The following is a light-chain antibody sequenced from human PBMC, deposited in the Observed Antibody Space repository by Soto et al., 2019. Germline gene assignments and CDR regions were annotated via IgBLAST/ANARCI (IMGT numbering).Light chain of an antibody. J-gene: IGKJ1*01. CDR1: QSISTN. Sequence: EIVMTQSPATLSVSPGEGATLSCRARQSISTNLAWYQQKPGQAPRLLIYVASTRATGIPARFSGSGSGTEFTLTLSRLQSEDFAVSNCQHSTHGPPSWTF. CDR2: VAS. CDR3: QHSTHGPPSWT. V-gene: IGKV3-15*01.